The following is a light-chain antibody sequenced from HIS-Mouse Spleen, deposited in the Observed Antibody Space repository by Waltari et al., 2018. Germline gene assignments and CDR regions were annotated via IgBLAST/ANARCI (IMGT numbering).Light chain of an antibody. CDR3: QQYNSWWT. CDR2: KAS. V-gene: IGKV1-5*03. J-gene: IGKJ1*01. Sequence: DIQMTQSPSTLSASVGHRITITCRASQSISSWLAWYQKKPGKAPKLLIYKASSLESGVPSRFSGSGSGTEFTLTISSLQPDDFATYYCQQYNSWWTFGQGTKVEIK. CDR1: QSISSW.